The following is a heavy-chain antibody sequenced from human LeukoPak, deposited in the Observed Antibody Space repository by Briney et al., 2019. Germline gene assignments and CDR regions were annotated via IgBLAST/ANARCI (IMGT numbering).Heavy chain of an antibody. Sequence: GRSLRLSCAASGFTFSSYAMHWVRQAPGKGLEWVAVISYDGSNKYYADSVKGRFTISRDNSKNTLYLQMNSLRAEDTAVYYCARGSNYYDSSGLDYWGQGTLVTVSS. CDR3: ARGSNYYDSSGLDY. J-gene: IGHJ4*02. CDR1: GFTFSSYA. CDR2: ISYDGSNK. V-gene: IGHV3-30*04. D-gene: IGHD3-22*01.